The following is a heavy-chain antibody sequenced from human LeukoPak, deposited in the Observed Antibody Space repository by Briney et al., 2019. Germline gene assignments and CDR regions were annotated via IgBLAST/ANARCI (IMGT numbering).Heavy chain of an antibody. D-gene: IGHD3-16*02. V-gene: IGHV3-33*01. CDR1: GFTFSSYG. CDR2: IWYDGSNK. CDR3: ARDRGSYGSDMFDY. Sequence: GGSLRLSCVASGFTFSSYGMHWVRQAPGKGLEWVAVIWYDGSNKYYADSVKGRFTISRDNSKNTLYLQMNSLRAEDTAVYYCARDRGSYGSDMFDYWGQGTLVTVSS. J-gene: IGHJ4*02.